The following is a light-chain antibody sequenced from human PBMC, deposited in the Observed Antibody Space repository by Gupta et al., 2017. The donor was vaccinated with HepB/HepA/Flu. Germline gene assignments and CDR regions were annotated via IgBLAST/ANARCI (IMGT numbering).Light chain of an antibody. CDR2: DAF. Sequence: DIVLTQSPASLSLSPGHSATLSCRASQSVDIYLAWYQHKPGQSPRLLIDDAFKRPTGIPARFSGSGSGTDCTLTMSSLEPEDFAIDYWQEGRKGPTITLGQGTRLEMK. CDR1: QSVDIY. J-gene: IGKJ5*01. CDR3: QEGRKGPTIT. V-gene: IGKV3-11*01.